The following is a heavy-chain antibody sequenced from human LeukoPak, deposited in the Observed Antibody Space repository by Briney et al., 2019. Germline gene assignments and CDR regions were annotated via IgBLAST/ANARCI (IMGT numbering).Heavy chain of an antibody. V-gene: IGHV3-30*03. J-gene: IGHJ4*02. CDR3: AYGDYDY. D-gene: IGHD4-17*01. Sequence: AGGSLRLSCAASGFTFSSYGMHWVRQAPGKGLEWVAVISYDGSNKYYADSVKGRFTISRDNSKNTLYLQMNSLRAEDTAVYYCAYGDYDYWGQGTLVTVSS. CDR1: GFTFSSYG. CDR2: ISYDGSNK.